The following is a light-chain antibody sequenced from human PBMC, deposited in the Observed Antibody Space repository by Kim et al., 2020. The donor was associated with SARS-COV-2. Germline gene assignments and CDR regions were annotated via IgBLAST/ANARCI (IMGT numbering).Light chain of an antibody. Sequence: LAPGERATLSCRASQSIRSGYLAWYQQKPGQAPRLLIYGASSRATGIPDRFSGSGSGTDFTLTISRLEPEEFAVYYCQQYDSSPVFGPGTKVDIK. CDR2: GAS. CDR1: QSIRSGY. V-gene: IGKV3-20*01. CDR3: QQYDSSPV. J-gene: IGKJ3*01.